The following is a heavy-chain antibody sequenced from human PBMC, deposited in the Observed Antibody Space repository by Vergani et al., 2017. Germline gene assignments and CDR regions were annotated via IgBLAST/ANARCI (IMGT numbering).Heavy chain of an antibody. CDR1: GGSFSGYY. Sequence: QVQLQQWGAGLLKPSETLSLTCAVYGGSFSGYYWGWIRQPPGKGLEWIGIINYSGSTYYNPSLKSRVTISVDTSKNQLSLKLSSVTAADTAVYYCARPLQYRGDYYYMDVWGKGTTVTVSS. CDR3: ARPLQYRGDYYYMDV. CDR2: INYSGST. D-gene: IGHD5-18*01. V-gene: IGHV4-34*01. J-gene: IGHJ6*03.